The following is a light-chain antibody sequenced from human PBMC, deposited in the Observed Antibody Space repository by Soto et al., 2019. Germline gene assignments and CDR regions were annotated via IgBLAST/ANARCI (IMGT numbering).Light chain of an antibody. J-gene: IGKJ4*01. CDR3: QHDYNLLT. CDR2: KAS. Sequence: DIQMTQSPSTLSASVGDRVTITCRASQSISSWLAWYQQKPGKAPKLLIYKASSLESGVPSRFSGSGSGTEFTLTISSLQPEDFAVYYCQHDYNLLTFGGGTKVDI. CDR1: QSISSW. V-gene: IGKV1-5*03.